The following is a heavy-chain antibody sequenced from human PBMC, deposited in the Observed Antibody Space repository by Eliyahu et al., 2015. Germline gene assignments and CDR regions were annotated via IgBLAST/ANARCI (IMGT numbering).Heavy chain of an antibody. CDR1: GGSFXGXY. D-gene: IGHD2-2*03. Sequence: QVQLQQWGAGLLKPSETLSLTXAVYGGSFXGXYXXWXRQPPGKGLEWIGEIXHSGSTNYNPSLKSRVTISVDTSKNQFSLKLSSVTAADTAVYYCARVGIVVVPAAKGLPFSDMDVWGKGTTVTVSS. CDR3: ARVGIVVVPAAKGLPFSDMDV. V-gene: IGHV4-34*01. J-gene: IGHJ6*03. CDR2: IXHSGST.